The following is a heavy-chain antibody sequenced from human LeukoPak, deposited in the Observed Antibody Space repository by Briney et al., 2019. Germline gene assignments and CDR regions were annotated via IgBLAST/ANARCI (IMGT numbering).Heavy chain of an antibody. D-gene: IGHD3/OR15-3a*01. J-gene: IGHJ3*02. Sequence: PGGSLRLSCAASGFTFDDYAMHWVRQAPGKGLEWVSGISWNSGSIGYADSVKGRFTISRDNAKNSLYLQMNSLRAEDTALYYCAKGVSMDPGAFDIWGQGAMVTVSS. CDR1: GFTFDDYA. V-gene: IGHV3-9*01. CDR3: AKGVSMDPGAFDI. CDR2: ISWNSGSI.